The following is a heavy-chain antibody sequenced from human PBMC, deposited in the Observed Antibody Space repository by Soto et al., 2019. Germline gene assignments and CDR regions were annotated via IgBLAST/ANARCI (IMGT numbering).Heavy chain of an antibody. V-gene: IGHV3-30*04. CDR3: ASVRGDMVAILYSYPLDGREPLSDGDV. CDR1: GFTFSYYP. Sequence: QMQLVESGGGAVQPGRSLRLSCAASGFTFSYYPMHWVRQAPGKGLEWVAVISFDGRNKYYADSLKGQFTISRDNSKNTVYLQMNRLRGEDTAVYYCASVRGDMVAILYSYPLDGREPLSDGDVWGKGTKVTVSS. CDR2: ISFDGRNK. D-gene: IGHD5-12*01. J-gene: IGHJ6*04.